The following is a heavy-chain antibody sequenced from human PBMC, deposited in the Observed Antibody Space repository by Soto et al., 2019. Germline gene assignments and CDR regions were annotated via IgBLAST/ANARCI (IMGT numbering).Heavy chain of an antibody. CDR1: GYTFTSYA. D-gene: IGHD6-6*01. Sequence: ASVKVSCKASGYTFTSYAMHWVRQAPGQRLEWMGWINAGNGNTKYSQKFQGRVTITRDTSASTAYMELSSLRSEDTAVYYCARDPSIADEKFRNDYWGQGTLVTVSS. CDR2: INAGNGNT. V-gene: IGHV1-3*01. CDR3: ARDPSIADEKFRNDY. J-gene: IGHJ4*02.